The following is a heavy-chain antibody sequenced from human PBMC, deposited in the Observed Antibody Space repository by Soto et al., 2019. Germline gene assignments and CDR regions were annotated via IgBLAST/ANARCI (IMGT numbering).Heavy chain of an antibody. V-gene: IGHV3-9*01. CDR2: ISWNSGSI. Sequence: GGSLRLSCAASGFTFDDYAMHWVRQAPGKGLEWVSGISWNSGSIGYADSVKGRFTISRDNAKNSLYLQMNSLRAEDTALYYCAKEDRGGPDDILTGYDYWGQGTLVTVSS. D-gene: IGHD3-9*01. CDR1: GFTFDDYA. J-gene: IGHJ4*02. CDR3: AKEDRGGPDDILTGYDY.